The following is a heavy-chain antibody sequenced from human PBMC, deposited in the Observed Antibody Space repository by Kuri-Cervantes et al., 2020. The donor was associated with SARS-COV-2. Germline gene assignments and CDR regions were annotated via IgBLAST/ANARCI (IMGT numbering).Heavy chain of an antibody. D-gene: IGHD2-15*01. CDR1: GYSISSGYY. CDR3: ARELGVSAATYFDY. CDR2: IYHSGST. J-gene: IGHJ4*02. V-gene: IGHV4-38-2*02. Sequence: SCTVSGYSISSGYYWGWIRQPPGKGLEWIGSIYHSGSTYYNPSLKSRVTISVDTSKNQFSLKLSSVTAADTAVYYCARELGVSAATYFDYWGQGTLVTVSS.